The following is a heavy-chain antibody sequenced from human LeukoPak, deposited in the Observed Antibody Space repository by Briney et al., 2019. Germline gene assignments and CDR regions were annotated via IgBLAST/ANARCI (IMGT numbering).Heavy chain of an antibody. J-gene: IGHJ4*02. D-gene: IGHD3-22*01. CDR1: GFTLDDYG. CDR3: ARDPRRYYDSSGYLGDY. CDR2: INWNGGST. V-gene: IGHV3-20*04. Sequence: PGGSLRLSCAASGFTLDDYGMSWGGHATGKGGEWGAGINWNGGSTVYADCVKGRFTITREKAKDSMYVQMNRLRAEDTALYYCARDPRRYYDSSGYLGDYWGQGTLVTVSS.